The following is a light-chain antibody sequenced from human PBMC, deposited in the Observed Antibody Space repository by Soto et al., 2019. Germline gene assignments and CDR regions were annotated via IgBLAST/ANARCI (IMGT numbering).Light chain of an antibody. CDR3: SSYTSTSTRVV. J-gene: IGLJ2*01. CDR1: SSDVGGYNY. CDR2: EVT. Sequence: QSVLTQPASVSGSPGQSITISCTGTSSDVGGYNYVSWYQQYPGKAPKLMIYEVTHRPSGVSNRFSGSKSGNTGSLTISGLQAEDEANYYCSSYTSTSTRVVFGGGTKVTVL. V-gene: IGLV2-14*01.